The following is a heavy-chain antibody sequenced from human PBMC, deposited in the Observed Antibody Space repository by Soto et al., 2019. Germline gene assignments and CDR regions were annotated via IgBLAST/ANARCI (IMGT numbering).Heavy chain of an antibody. CDR1: GYSFPNFW. J-gene: IGHJ6*02. V-gene: IGHV5-51*01. D-gene: IGHD3-10*02. Sequence: PGESLKISCQGSGYSFPNFWIGWVRQMPGKGLEWMGIIYPVDSDTRYNPSFQGQVTIPVDKPTSTAYIEWNSLKASDTAMYYCARSSHDVLLGMDVWGQGTTVTVSS. CDR2: IYPVDSDT. CDR3: ARSSHDVLLGMDV.